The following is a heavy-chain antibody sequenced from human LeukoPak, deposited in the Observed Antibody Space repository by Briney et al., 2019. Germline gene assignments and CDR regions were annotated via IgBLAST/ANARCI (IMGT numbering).Heavy chain of an antibody. CDR2: ISYHGSNK. V-gene: IGHV3-30*04. D-gene: IGHD3/OR15-3a*01. CDR3: ARSPERLGQGYLDS. CDR1: GFTFSSYS. J-gene: IGHJ4*02. Sequence: GRSLRLSCAASGFTFSSYSMHWVRQAPGKGLEWLTLISYHGSNKDYTDSVRGRFTISRDNSKNTVFLQMNSLRTGDTAVYFCARSPERLGQGYLDSWGQGTLVTVSS.